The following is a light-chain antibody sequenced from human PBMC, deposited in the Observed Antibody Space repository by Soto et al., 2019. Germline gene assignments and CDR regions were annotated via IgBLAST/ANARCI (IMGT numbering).Light chain of an antibody. Sequence: DVVLTQSPDSLAVPLGERATINCKSSQSLLYSSNNKNYLAWYQRKPGQPPKLLIYWASTRESGVPDRFSGSGSGTDFTLTISSLQAEDVAVYYCQQYLSIPRTFGQGTKVEIK. J-gene: IGKJ1*01. CDR1: QSLLYSSNNKNY. V-gene: IGKV4-1*01. CDR3: QQYLSIPRT. CDR2: WAS.